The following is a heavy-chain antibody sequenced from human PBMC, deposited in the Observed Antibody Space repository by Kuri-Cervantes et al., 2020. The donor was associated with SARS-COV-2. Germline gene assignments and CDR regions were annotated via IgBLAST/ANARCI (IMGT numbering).Heavy chain of an antibody. J-gene: IGHJ6*02. D-gene: IGHD2-21*02. Sequence: GGSLRLSCAASGFTVSSNYMSWVRQAPGKGLEWVSVICSGGSTYYADSVKGRFTISRDNSKNTLYLQMHSLRAEDTAVYYCARGGAVVTGGMDVWGQGTTVTVSS. V-gene: IGHV3-53*01. CDR2: ICSGGST. CDR1: GFTVSSNY. CDR3: ARGGAVVTGGMDV.